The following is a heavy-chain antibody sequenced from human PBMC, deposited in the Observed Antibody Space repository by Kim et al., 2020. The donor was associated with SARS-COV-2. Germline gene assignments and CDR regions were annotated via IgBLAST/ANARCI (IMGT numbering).Heavy chain of an antibody. D-gene: IGHD2-8*01. J-gene: IGHJ4*02. Sequence: GGSLRLSCAASGFTFSSYSMNWVRRAPGKGLEWVSYISSSSSTIYYADSVKGRFTISRDNAKNSLYLQMNSLRDEDTAVYYCARLHCTNGVCYYYFDYWGQGTLVTVSS. CDR1: GFTFSSYS. V-gene: IGHV3-48*02. CDR2: ISSSSSTI. CDR3: ARLHCTNGVCYYYFDY.